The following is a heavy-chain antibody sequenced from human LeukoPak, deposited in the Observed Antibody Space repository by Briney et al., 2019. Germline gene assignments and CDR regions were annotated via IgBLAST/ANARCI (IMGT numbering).Heavy chain of an antibody. J-gene: IGHJ6*04. CDR3: AKGNFGDILTGYYPKYYYYGMDV. CDR1: GFTFSSYG. D-gene: IGHD3-9*01. Sequence: GGSLRLSCAASGFTFSSYGMHWVRQAPGKGLEWVAVISYDGSNKYYADSVKGRFTISRDNSKNTLYLQMNSLRAEGTAVYYCAKGNFGDILTGYYPKYYYYGMDVWGKGTTVTVSS. V-gene: IGHV3-30*18. CDR2: ISYDGSNK.